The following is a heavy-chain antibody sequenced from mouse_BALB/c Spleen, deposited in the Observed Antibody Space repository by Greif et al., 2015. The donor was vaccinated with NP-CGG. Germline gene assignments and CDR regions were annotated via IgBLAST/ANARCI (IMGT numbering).Heavy chain of an antibody. CDR3: ARSHGYGGGYYAMDY. Sequence: VQLQQSGAELVRPGSSVKISCKASGYAFSSYWMNWVKQRPGQGLEWIGQIYPGDGDTNYNGKFKGKATLTADKSSSTAYMQLSSLTSEDSAVYFCARSHGYGGGYYAMDYWGQGTSVTVSS. V-gene: IGHV1-80*01. D-gene: IGHD2-2*01. CDR2: IYPGDGDT. J-gene: IGHJ4*01. CDR1: GYAFSSYW.